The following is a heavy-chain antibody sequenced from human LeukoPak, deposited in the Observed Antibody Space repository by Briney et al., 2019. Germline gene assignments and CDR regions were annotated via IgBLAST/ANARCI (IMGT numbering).Heavy chain of an antibody. Sequence: SETLSLTCTVSGDSISSYYWSWIRQPPGKGLEWIGYIYYSGSTNYNPSLKSRVTISVDTSKNQFSLKLSSVTAADTAVYYCARYGYSYGSKSRAFDIWGQGTMVTVSS. CDR2: IYYSGST. CDR3: ARYGYSYGSKSRAFDI. D-gene: IGHD5-18*01. J-gene: IGHJ3*02. V-gene: IGHV4-59*01. CDR1: GDSISSYY.